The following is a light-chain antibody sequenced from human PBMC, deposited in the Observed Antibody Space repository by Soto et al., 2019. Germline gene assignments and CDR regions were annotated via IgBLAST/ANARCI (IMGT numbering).Light chain of an antibody. V-gene: IGKV4-1*01. Sequence: DIVMTQSPDSLSVSLGERATIKCRSSQSVLHRSNGNNYIAWYQQKPGQPPKLLIYWSSTRDSGVPDRFIGSGSGTDFTLTVSSLQAEDVAVYYCKQYQSLPFTFGPGTKVHI. CDR1: QSVLHRSNGNNY. J-gene: IGKJ3*01. CDR3: KQYQSLPFT. CDR2: WSS.